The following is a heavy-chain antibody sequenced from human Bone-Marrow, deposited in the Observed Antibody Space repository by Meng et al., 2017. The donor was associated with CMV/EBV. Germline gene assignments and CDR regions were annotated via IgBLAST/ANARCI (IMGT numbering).Heavy chain of an antibody. CDR2: ITAHNGYT. CDR3: ARCPNAYNYRFDY. Sequence: ASVKVSCKASGYTFTTYGICWVRQAPGEGLEWVGWITAHNGYTNYAQNLQDRVTMTTDTSTSTVYMELSSLRSEDTAVYYCARCPNAYNYRFDYWGQGTLVTVSS. J-gene: IGHJ4*02. CDR1: GYTFTTYG. D-gene: IGHD5-24*01. V-gene: IGHV1-18*01.